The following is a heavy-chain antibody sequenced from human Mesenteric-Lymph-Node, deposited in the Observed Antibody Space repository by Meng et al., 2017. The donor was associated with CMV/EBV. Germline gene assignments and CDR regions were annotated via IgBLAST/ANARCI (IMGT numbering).Heavy chain of an antibody. J-gene: IGHJ4*02. D-gene: IGHD2-2*01. CDR2: VYGSSEIT. CDR3: ARGDSSTTWLVFDY. CDR1: GFTFNNYA. V-gene: IGHV3-23*05. Sequence: GESLKISCAASGFTFNNYAMIWVRQAPGGGLEWVSTVYGSSEITNYADSVKGRFTISRDNSRYTLYLQMNSLRVEDTALYYCARGDSSTTWLVFDYWGLGTLVTVSS.